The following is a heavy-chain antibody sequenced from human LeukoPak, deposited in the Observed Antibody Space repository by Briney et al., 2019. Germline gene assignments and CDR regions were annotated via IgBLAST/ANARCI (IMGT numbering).Heavy chain of an antibody. CDR3: AKGITMVRGVITYFDY. V-gene: IGHV5-51*01. J-gene: IGHJ4*02. CDR2: IYPGDSDT. CDR1: GYSFTSYW. Sequence: GESLKISCKGSGYSFTSYWIGWVRQMPGKGLEWMGIIYPGDSDTGYSPSFQGQVTISADKSISTAYLQWSSLKASDTAMYYCAKGITMVRGVITYFDYWGQGTLVTVSS. D-gene: IGHD3-10*01.